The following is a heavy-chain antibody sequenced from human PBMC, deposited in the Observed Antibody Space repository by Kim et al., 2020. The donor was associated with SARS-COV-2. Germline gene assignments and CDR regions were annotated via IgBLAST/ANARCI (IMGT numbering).Heavy chain of an antibody. D-gene: IGHD6-19*01. J-gene: IGHJ1*01. CDR1: GFTFRNYA. Sequence: GGSLRLSCAASGFTFRNYAMSWVRQSPRKGLEWVSTISKNGETTYYSDSVKGRFTISRDNSKNTVNLQMDSLRVEDTAVYYCAIDPPWTVAASYWGQGTL. CDR2: ISKNGETT. V-gene: IGHV3-23*01. CDR3: AIDPPWTVAASY.